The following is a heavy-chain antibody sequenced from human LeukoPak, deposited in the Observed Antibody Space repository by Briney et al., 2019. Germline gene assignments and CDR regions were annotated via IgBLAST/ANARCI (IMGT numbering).Heavy chain of an antibody. CDR3: ARVSSGWPNWFDP. V-gene: IGHV4-34*01. Sequence: NTSETLSLTCAVYGGSFSGYYWSWIRQPPGKGLEWIGEINHSGSTNYNPSLKSRVTISVDTSKNQFSLKLSSVTAADTAVYYCARVSSGWPNWFDPWGQGTLVTVSS. CDR2: INHSGST. J-gene: IGHJ5*02. CDR1: GGSFSGYY. D-gene: IGHD6-19*01.